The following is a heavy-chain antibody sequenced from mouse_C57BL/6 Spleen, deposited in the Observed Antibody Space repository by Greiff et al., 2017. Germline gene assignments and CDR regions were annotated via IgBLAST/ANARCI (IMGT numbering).Heavy chain of an antibody. CDR1: GYTFTSYW. Sequence: QVQLQQPGAELVKPGASVKMSCKASGYTFTSYWITWVKQRPGQGLEWIGDIYPGSGSTNYNEKFKSKATLTVDTSSSTAYIQLSSLTSEDSAVYYCARWDYGSSYDYYAMDYWGQGTSVTVSS. J-gene: IGHJ4*01. CDR2: IYPGSGST. V-gene: IGHV1-55*01. CDR3: ARWDYGSSYDYYAMDY. D-gene: IGHD1-1*01.